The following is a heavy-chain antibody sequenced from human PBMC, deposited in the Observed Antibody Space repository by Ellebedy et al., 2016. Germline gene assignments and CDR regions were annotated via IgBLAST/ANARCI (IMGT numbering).Heavy chain of an antibody. CDR3: AGWIQGADYYFDY. D-gene: IGHD5-18*01. CDR2: SSSSISYI. CDR1: GFTFSRYS. Sequence: GGSLRLSCAASGFTFSRYSMSWVRQAPGKGLEWVSSSSSSISYISYADSVKGRFTISRDNAKNSLYLLMNSLRAEDTAVYYCAGWIQGADYYFDYWGQGTLVSVSS. J-gene: IGHJ4*02. V-gene: IGHV3-21*01.